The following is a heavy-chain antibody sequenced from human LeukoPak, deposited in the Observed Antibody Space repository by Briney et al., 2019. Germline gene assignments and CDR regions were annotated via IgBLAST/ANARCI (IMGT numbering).Heavy chain of an antibody. Sequence: GGSLRLSCAASGFTFSSYAMSWVRQAPGKGLEWVSAISGSGGSTYYADSVKGRFTISRDNSKNTLYLQMNSLRAEDTAVYYCAKDHNLAAAGRYYFDYWGQGTLVTVSS. V-gene: IGHV3-23*01. J-gene: IGHJ4*02. CDR1: GFTFSSYA. D-gene: IGHD6-13*01. CDR3: AKDHNLAAAGRYYFDY. CDR2: ISGSGGST.